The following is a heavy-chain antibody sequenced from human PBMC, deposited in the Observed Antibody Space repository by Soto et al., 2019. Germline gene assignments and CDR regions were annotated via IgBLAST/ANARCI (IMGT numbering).Heavy chain of an antibody. V-gene: IGHV1-18*01. CDR2: ITTDKGKT. CDR3: ARGTYCSGGSCYRTTYYYYGMDV. Sequence: ASVKVSCKTSGYTFTNYGISWVRQAPGQGLEWMGWITTDKGKTTYAQKFQGRVTMTTDTSTSTAYMELRSLRSDDTAMYYCARGTYCSGGSCYRTTYYYYGMDVWGQGTTVTVS. D-gene: IGHD2-15*01. J-gene: IGHJ6*02. CDR1: GYTFTNYG.